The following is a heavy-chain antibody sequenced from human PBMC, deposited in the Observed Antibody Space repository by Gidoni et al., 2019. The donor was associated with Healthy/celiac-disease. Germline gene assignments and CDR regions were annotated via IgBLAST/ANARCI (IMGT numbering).Heavy chain of an antibody. V-gene: IGHV4-34*01. D-gene: IGHD4-17*01. J-gene: IGHJ5*02. CDR2: INHSGST. Sequence: QLQLQQWGAGLLKPSAPLSLTCAVYGGSFSGYYWSWIRQPPGKGLEWIGEINHSGSTNYNPSLKSRVTISVDTSKNQFSLKLSSVTAADTAVYYCARVSYGDDNWFDPWGQGTLVTVSS. CDR1: GGSFSGYY. CDR3: ARVSYGDDNWFDP.